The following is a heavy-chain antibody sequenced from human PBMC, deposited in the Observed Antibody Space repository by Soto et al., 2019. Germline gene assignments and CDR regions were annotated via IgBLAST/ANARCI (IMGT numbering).Heavy chain of an antibody. CDR1: CGSFSGYY. J-gene: IGHJ4*02. Sequence: SETLSLTCAVYCGSFSGYYWSWIRQPPGKGLEWIGEINHSGSTNYNPSLKSRVTISVDTSKNQFSLKLSSVTAADTAVYYCARGRGIVGAIALAYWGQGTLVTVSS. D-gene: IGHD1-26*01. V-gene: IGHV4-34*01. CDR2: INHSGST. CDR3: ARGRGIVGAIALAY.